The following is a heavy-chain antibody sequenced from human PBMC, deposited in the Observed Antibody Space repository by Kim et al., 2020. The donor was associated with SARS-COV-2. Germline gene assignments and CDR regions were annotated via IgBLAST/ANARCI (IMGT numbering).Heavy chain of an antibody. CDR2: GGSR. CDR3: TSIFEY. J-gene: IGHJ4*02. V-gene: IGHV3-74*01. Sequence: GGSRYYAGSVKGLFTTSRDNAKSMVYLQMNSLRVDDTAIYYCTSIFEYWGQGALVTVSS. D-gene: IGHD3-3*02.